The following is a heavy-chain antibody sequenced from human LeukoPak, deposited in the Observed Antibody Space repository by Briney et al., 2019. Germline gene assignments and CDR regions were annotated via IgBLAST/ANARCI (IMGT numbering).Heavy chain of an antibody. V-gene: IGHV3-30*04. CDR2: ISYDGSNK. J-gene: IGHJ4*02. CDR1: GFTFSSYG. Sequence: SLRLSCGASGFTFSSYGLHRVRPGPGKGLEWVAVISYDGSNKYYADSVKGRFTISRDNSKNTLYLQMNSLRAEDTAVYYCARDQGDYWGQGTLVTVSS. CDR3: ARDQGDY.